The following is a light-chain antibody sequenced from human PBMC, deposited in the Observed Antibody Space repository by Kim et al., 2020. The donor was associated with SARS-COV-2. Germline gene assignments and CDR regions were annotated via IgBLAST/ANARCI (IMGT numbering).Light chain of an antibody. V-gene: IGKV3-20*01. CDR2: GAS. Sequence: PGERATRSCRASRRVSSSYLAWYQQKPGQAPRLLIYGASSRATGIPDRFSGSGSGTDFTLTISRLEPEDFAVYYCQQYGSSPRYTFGQGTKVDIK. CDR1: RRVSSSY. CDR3: QQYGSSPRYT. J-gene: IGKJ2*01.